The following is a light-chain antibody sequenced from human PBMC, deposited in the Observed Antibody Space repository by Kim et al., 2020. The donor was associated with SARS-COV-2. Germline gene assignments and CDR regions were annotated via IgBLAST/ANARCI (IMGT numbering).Light chain of an antibody. CDR3: QQYGSLPYT. J-gene: IGKJ2*01. Sequence: FAPVENGVPTCWARQKVNSNYLAWYQVKPGKAPKLLIFGASSLATGVPDRFSGSGSGTDFTLTISSLEPEDFAAYYCQQYGSLPYTFGQGTKLEI. V-gene: IGKV3-20*01. CDR2: GAS. CDR1: QKVNSNY.